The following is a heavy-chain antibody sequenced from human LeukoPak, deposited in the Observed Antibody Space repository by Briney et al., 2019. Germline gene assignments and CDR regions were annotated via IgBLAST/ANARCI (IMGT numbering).Heavy chain of an antibody. Sequence: SETLSLTCTVSGGSISSYYWSWIRQPAGKGLEWIGRIYTSGSTNYNPSLKSRFTMSVDTSKNQFSLKLSSVTAAHTAVYYCAKDDYSSLRSQGDYYYGMDVWGQGTTVTVSS. CDR3: AKDDYSSLRSQGDYYYGMDV. D-gene: IGHD3-16*01. J-gene: IGHJ6*02. V-gene: IGHV4-4*07. CDR2: IYTSGST. CDR1: GGSISSYY.